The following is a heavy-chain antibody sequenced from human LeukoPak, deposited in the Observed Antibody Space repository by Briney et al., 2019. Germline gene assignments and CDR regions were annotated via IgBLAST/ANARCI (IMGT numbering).Heavy chain of an antibody. D-gene: IGHD2-15*01. CDR3: AKDLRSGGSWPLDP. V-gene: IGHV3-30*02. CDR1: GFTFSSYG. J-gene: IGHJ5*02. CDR2: IRYDGSNK. Sequence: PGGSLRLSCAASGFTFSSYGMHWVRQAPGKGLEWVAFIRYDGSNKYYADSVKGRFTISRDNSKNTLYLQMNSLRAEDTAVYYCAKDLRSGGSWPLDPWGQGTLVTVSS.